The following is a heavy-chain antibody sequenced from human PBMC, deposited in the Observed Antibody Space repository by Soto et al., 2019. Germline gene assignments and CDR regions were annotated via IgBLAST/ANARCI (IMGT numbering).Heavy chain of an antibody. J-gene: IGHJ4*02. CDR2: VYYSGST. CDR3: ARYYGANSIFDX. V-gene: IGHV4-39*01. Sequence: SETLSLTCTVSGGSISSNSYYWGWIRQPPGKELEWIGSVYYSGSTYYNPSLKSRVTISVDTSKNQFSLKLSSVTAADTAFYYCARYYGANSIFDXWGQGTLVTVSX. CDR1: GGSISSNSYY. D-gene: IGHD4-17*01.